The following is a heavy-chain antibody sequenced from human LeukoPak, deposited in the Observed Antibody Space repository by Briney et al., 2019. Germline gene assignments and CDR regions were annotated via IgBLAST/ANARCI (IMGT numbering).Heavy chain of an antibody. Sequence: GGSLRLSCAASGFTFSNYGLSWVRQAPGKGLEWVSGITGSGGSTYYADSVKGRFTISRDNPKSTLYLQMNSLRAEDTALYYCARIRDGYNDAYDLWGQGTVVTVPS. CDR2: ITGSGGST. J-gene: IGHJ3*01. CDR3: ARIRDGYNDAYDL. D-gene: IGHD5-24*01. CDR1: GFTFSNYG. V-gene: IGHV3-23*01.